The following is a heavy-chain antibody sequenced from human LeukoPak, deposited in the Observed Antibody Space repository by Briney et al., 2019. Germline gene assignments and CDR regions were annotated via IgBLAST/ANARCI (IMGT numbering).Heavy chain of an antibody. CDR2: TYYRSKLYN. V-gene: IGHV6-1*01. J-gene: IGHJ4*02. D-gene: IGHD1-1*01. Sequence: SQTLSLTCALSGDLLSSKSAAWNSIRQSPSRGLESLERTYYRSKLYNDYAVSVKSRITINPDASKNQFSLQLNSVAPEDTAVYYCARDLAGSDYWGQGTLVTVSS. CDR3: ARDLAGSDY. CDR1: GDLLSSKSAA.